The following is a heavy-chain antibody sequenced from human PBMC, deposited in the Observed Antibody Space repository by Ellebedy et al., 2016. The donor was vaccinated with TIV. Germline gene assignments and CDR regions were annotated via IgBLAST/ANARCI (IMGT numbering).Heavy chain of an antibody. CDR2: IYYSESP. Sequence: LRLSCAASGFTFSSSEMNWVRQHPGKGLEWIGNIYYSESPYYNPSLKSLVTISVDTSKNQFSLKLSSVTAADTAVYYCARSTMVAYAFDLWGQGTRVTVSS. CDR3: ARSTMVAYAFDL. CDR1: GFTFSSSE. V-gene: IGHV4-31*01. D-gene: IGHD3-10*01. J-gene: IGHJ3*01.